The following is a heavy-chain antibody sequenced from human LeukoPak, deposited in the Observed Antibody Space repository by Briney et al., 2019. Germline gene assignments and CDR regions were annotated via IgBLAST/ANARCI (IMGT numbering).Heavy chain of an antibody. Sequence: SETPSLTCTVSGGSVSGFYWSWIRQPPGKGLEWIGHIYHSGSTNYNPSLKSRVTILVDTSKNQFSLKLRSLTAADTAVYYCARVSYHDFWSGYNNWFDPWGQGTLVTVSS. V-gene: IGHV4-59*02. D-gene: IGHD3-3*01. CDR3: ARVSYHDFWSGYNNWFDP. CDR2: IYHSGST. CDR1: GGSVSGFY. J-gene: IGHJ5*02.